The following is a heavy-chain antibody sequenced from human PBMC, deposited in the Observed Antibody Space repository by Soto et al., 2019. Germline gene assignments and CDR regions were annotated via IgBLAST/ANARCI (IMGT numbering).Heavy chain of an antibody. CDR3: GREGDDFWGFDP. CDR1: GGSISSYY. V-gene: IGHV4-59*01. Sequence: SETLSLTCTVSGGSISSYYWSWIRQPPGKGLEWIGYIYYSGSTNYNPSLKSRVTISVDTSKNQFSLKLSSVTAAATAVYYCGREGDDFWGFDPWGKGTLVPVSP. CDR2: IYYSGST. D-gene: IGHD3-3*01. J-gene: IGHJ5*02.